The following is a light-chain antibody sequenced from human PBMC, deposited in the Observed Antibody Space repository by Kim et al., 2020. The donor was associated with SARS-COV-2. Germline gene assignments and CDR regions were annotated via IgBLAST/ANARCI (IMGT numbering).Light chain of an antibody. CDR1: QSLLYSDGKTY. Sequence: PASITCKSSQSLLYSDGKTYLYCYMQKPGQSPQILIKEVSNRVSGVPDRFSGSGSGTDLPLKISRVEAEDVGVYYGMQRMQCPPTLVGGTKVEIK. V-gene: IGKV2D-29*02. J-gene: IGKJ4*01. CDR2: EVS. CDR3: MQRMQCPPT.